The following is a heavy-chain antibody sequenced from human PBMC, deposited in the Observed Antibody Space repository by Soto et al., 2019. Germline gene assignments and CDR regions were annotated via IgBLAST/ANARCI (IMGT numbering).Heavy chain of an antibody. V-gene: IGHV3-33*01. Sequence: QVQLVESGGGVVQPGRSLRLSCAASGFTFSSYGMHWVRQAPGKGLEWVAVIWYDGSNKYYADSVKGRFTISRDNSKNTLYLQMNSVRAEDTAVYYCARDTRAVAGTPSFDYWGQGTLVTVSS. D-gene: IGHD6-19*01. J-gene: IGHJ4*02. CDR2: IWYDGSNK. CDR1: GFTFSSYG. CDR3: ARDTRAVAGTPSFDY.